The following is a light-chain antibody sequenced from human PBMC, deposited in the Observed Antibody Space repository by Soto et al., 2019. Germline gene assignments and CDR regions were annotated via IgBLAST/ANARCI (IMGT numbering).Light chain of an antibody. V-gene: IGLV1-51*01. J-gene: IGLJ2*01. CDR3: GTWDSSLSAGV. Sequence: QPVLTQPPSVSAAPGQKVTISCSGSSSNIGNNFVSWYQQLPGTAPKLLIYDNYHRPSGIPDRFSGSKSGTSATLGITGLQTGDEADYYCGTWDSSLSAGVFGGGTQLTVL. CDR1: SSNIGNNF. CDR2: DNY.